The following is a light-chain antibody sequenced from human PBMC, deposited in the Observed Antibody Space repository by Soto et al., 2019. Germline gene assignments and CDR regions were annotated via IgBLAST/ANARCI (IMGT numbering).Light chain of an antibody. CDR3: CSYAGSVV. CDR2: EGS. Sequence: QSALTQPASVSGSPGQSITISCTGTSSDVGSYNLVSWYQQHPGKAPKLMIYEGSKRPSGVSNRFSGSKSGNTASLTISGHQAEDEADYYYCSYAGSVVFGGGTKVTVL. CDR1: SSDVGSYNL. J-gene: IGLJ2*01. V-gene: IGLV2-23*01.